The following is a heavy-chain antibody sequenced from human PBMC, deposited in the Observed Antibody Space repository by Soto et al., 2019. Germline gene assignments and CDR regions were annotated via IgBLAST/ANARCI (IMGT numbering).Heavy chain of an antibody. CDR1: GGSFSGYY. J-gene: IGHJ5*02. CDR2: INHSGST. V-gene: IGHV4-34*01. Sequence: QVQLQQWGAGLLKPSETLSLTCAVYGGSFSGYYWSWIRQPPGKGLEWIGEINHSGSTNYNPSLKRRVPRSVDTSKNQFHQKLRSVTDADTAVHYCARRWDSWYVSFHPWGQGTLVTVSS. D-gene: IGHD6-13*01. CDR3: ARRWDSWYVSFHP.